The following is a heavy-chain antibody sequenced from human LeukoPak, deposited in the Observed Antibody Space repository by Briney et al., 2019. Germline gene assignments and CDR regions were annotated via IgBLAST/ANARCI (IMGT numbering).Heavy chain of an antibody. J-gene: IGHJ5*02. CDR3: AKDGGYCSGGSCYSGGNWFDP. Sequence: GGSLRLSCAASGFSFSSYAMSWVRQAPGKGLEWVSAISGSGDRTYYADSVKGRFTISRDNSKNTLYLQMNSLRAEDTAVYYCAKDGGYCSGGSCYSGGNWFDPWGQGTLVTVSS. CDR2: ISGSGDRT. V-gene: IGHV3-23*01. CDR1: GFSFSSYA. D-gene: IGHD2-15*01.